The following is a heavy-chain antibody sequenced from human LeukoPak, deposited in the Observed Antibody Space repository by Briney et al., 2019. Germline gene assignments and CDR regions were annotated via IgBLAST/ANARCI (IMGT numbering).Heavy chain of an antibody. CDR1: GYSFTSYW. D-gene: IGHD3-3*01. J-gene: IGHJ5*02. CDR3: ARQGPYDFWSGSNWFDP. CDR2: IYPGDSDT. Sequence: GESLKISCKGSGYSFTSYWIGWVRQMPGKGLEWMGIIYPGDSDTRYSPSFQGQVTISADKSISTAYLQWSSLKASDTAMYYCARQGPYDFWSGSNWFDPWGQGALVTVSS. V-gene: IGHV5-51*01.